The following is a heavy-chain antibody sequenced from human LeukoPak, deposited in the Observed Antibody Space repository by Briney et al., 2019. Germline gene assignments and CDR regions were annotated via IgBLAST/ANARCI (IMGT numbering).Heavy chain of an antibody. D-gene: IGHD6-19*01. CDR2: ISYDGSNK. J-gene: IGHJ4*02. V-gene: IGHV3-30*18. Sequence: GGSLRLSCAASGFTFSSYGMHWVRQAPGKGLEWVAVISYDGSNKYYADSVKGRFTISRDNSKNTLYLQMNSLRAEDTAVYYCAKGGPIAVAGTLGYWGQGTLVTVSS. CDR3: AKGGPIAVAGTLGY. CDR1: GFTFSSYG.